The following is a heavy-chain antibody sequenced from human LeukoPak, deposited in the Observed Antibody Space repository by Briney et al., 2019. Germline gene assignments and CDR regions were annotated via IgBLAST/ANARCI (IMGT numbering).Heavy chain of an antibody. Sequence: RGSLRLSCLTSGFTFSTNAMSWVRQAPGKGLEWISGISGSGASTYYADSVTGRFTISRDNSRNTLYLQMSSLRGDDTAVYYCAKDVGKWESLHFFDYWGQGTLVTVSS. CDR3: AKDVGKWESLHFFDY. CDR1: GFTFSTNA. CDR2: ISGSGAST. D-gene: IGHD1-26*01. V-gene: IGHV3-23*01. J-gene: IGHJ4*02.